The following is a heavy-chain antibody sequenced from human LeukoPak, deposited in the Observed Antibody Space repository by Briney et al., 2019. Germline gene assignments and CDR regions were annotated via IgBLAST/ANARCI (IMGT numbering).Heavy chain of an antibody. D-gene: IGHD6-19*01. Sequence: GGSLRLSCATSGFTFSNYWMSWVRRAPGKGLEWVANIKQDGSDKYYVDSVKGRFTISRDNAKNSLYLQMNSLRAEDMALYYCAKSSGRYKEDYFDYWGQGTLVTVSS. V-gene: IGHV3-7*03. J-gene: IGHJ4*02. CDR3: AKSSGRYKEDYFDY. CDR2: IKQDGSDK. CDR1: GFTFSNYW.